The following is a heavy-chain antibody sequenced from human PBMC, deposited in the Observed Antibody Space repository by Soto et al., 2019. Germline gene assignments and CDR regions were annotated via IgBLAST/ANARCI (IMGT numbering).Heavy chain of an antibody. V-gene: IGHV3-30*18. Sequence: LGGSLRLSCAASGYTSSSYGMHWVRQAPGKGLEWVAVISSDGSDKNYADSVKGRFSISRDNSRNTLFLQMNSLRPEDTAVFYCAKEPYDSTGFYYSFHHWGQGT. CDR3: AKEPYDSTGFYYSFHH. D-gene: IGHD3-22*01. CDR2: ISSDGSDK. J-gene: IGHJ4*02. CDR1: GYTSSSYG.